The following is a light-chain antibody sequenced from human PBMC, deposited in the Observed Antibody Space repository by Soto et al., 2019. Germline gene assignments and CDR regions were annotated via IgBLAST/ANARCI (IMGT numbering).Light chain of an antibody. J-gene: IGKJ1*01. V-gene: IGKV1-39*01. CDR1: QSISTH. CDR3: KQSYNSPQT. Sequence: DIQMTQSPSSLSASVGDRVSITCRASQSISTHLSWYQQKPGKAPKLLIYAAYSLQSWVPSRFTGSGSGTDFTLTIRSLQPEDFATYSCKQSYNSPQTFGRGTKVDIK. CDR2: AAY.